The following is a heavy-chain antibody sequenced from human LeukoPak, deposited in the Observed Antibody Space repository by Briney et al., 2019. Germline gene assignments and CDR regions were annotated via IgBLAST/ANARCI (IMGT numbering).Heavy chain of an antibody. V-gene: IGHV3-30*02. CDR1: GFTFSSYG. Sequence: GGSLRLSCAASGFTFSSYGMHWVRQAPGKGLEWVAFTQYDGSNNYADSVKGRFTISRDNSKNTLYLQMNSLRAEDTAVYYCAKHRVSIESHSYESHNYQSLDYWGQGTLVTISS. CDR3: AKHRVSIESHSYESHNYQSLDY. J-gene: IGHJ4*02. D-gene: IGHD3-22*01. CDR2: TQYDGSN.